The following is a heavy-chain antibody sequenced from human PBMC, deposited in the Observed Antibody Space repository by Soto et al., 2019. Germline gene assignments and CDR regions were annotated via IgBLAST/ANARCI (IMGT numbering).Heavy chain of an antibody. CDR3: ARRYGSGFDY. CDR2: IYYSGST. J-gene: IGHJ4*02. V-gene: IGHV4-59*01. D-gene: IGHD3-10*01. CDR1: GASISSYY. Sequence: SDTLSLTCTVSGASISSYYWSWIRQPPGKGLEWIGYIYYSGSTNYNPSLKSRVTISVDTSKNQFSLKLSSVTAADTAVYYCARRYGSGFDYWGQGTRVTVS.